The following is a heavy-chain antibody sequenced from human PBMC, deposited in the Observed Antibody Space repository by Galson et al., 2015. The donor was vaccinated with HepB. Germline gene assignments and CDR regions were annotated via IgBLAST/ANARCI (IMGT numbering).Heavy chain of an antibody. J-gene: IGHJ4*02. CDR1: GFTFSSYW. V-gene: IGHV3-74*01. Sequence: SLRLSCAASGFTFSSYWMYWVRQGPGKGLLWVSRINSDGITTSYADSVKGRFTISRDNAKNTLYLQMSSLRAEDTALYYCAKDPYLYSALAGTMAGLDYWGQGTLVTVSS. CDR2: INSDGITT. CDR3: AKDPYLYSALAGTMAGLDY. D-gene: IGHD6-19*01.